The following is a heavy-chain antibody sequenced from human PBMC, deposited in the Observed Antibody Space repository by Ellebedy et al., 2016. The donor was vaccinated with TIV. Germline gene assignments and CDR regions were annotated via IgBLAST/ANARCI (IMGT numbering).Heavy chain of an antibody. CDR3: AKDNSSLSYRGWHGGVFDY. J-gene: IGHJ4*02. CDR1: GFIFNHYA. CDR2: ISDIGGGS. Sequence: PGGSLRLSCAASGFIFNHYAMTWVRQAPGKGLEWVSSISDIGGGSYYADSVKDRFTISRANDNNILYLLLNSLGAEDTAVYYCAKDNSSLSYRGWHGGVFDYWGQGSLVTVSS. V-gene: IGHV3-23*01. D-gene: IGHD3-22*01.